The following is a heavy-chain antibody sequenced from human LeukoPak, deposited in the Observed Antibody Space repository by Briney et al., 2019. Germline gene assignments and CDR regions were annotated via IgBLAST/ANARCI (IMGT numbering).Heavy chain of an antibody. D-gene: IGHD6-13*01. J-gene: IGHJ5*02. CDR3: ASSSYSSSFLIGKNWFHP. CDR2: INPNSGGT. CDR1: GYTFTGYY. Sequence: ASVKVSCKASGYTFTGYYMHWVRQAPGQGLEWMGWINPNSGGTNYAQKFQGRVTMTRDTSISTAYMELSRLGSDDTAVYYCASSSYSSSFLIGKNWFHPWGQRTLVTVSS. V-gene: IGHV1-2*02.